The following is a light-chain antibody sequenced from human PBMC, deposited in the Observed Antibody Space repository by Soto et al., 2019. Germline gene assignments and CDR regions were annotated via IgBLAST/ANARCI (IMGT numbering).Light chain of an antibody. CDR3: QQRSNWPRT. Sequence: EIVLTQSPSTLSLSPGERATLSCRASQSVSSYLAWYQQKPGQAPRLLLYDASNRATGIPARFSGSGSGTDFTLTISSLEPEDFAVYYCQQRSNWPRTFGQGTKVDI. CDR2: DAS. J-gene: IGKJ1*01. CDR1: QSVSSY. V-gene: IGKV3-11*01.